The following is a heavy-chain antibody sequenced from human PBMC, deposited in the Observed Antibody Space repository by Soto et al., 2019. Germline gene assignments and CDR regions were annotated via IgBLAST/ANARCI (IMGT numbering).Heavy chain of an antibody. CDR3: AADLPGHGGGYEFDY. V-gene: IGHV3-15*07. J-gene: IGHJ4*01. Sequence: GESLKISCAASGFTFITAWMNWVRQAPGKGLEWVGRVKSKNDGGTTDYAAPVKGRFTISRDDSKNTLYLQMNSLISEDTALYYCAADLPGHGGGYEFDYWGQGTPVTVSS. CDR1: GFTFITAW. D-gene: IGHD2-15*01. CDR2: VKSKNDGGTT.